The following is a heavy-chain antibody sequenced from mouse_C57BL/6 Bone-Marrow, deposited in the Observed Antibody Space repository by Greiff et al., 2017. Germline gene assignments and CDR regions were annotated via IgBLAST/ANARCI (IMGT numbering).Heavy chain of an antibody. D-gene: IGHD1-1*01. CDR1: GFSFNTYA. J-gene: IGHJ4*01. CDR2: IRSKSNNYAT. CDR3: VGRIYYYGSSLYYAMDY. Sequence: EVKLMESGGGLVQPKGSLKLSCAASGFSFNTYAMNWVRQAPGKGLEWVARIRSKSNNYATYYADSVKDRFTISRDDSESMLYLQMNNLKTEDTAMYYCVGRIYYYGSSLYYAMDYWGQGTSVTVSS. V-gene: IGHV10-1*01.